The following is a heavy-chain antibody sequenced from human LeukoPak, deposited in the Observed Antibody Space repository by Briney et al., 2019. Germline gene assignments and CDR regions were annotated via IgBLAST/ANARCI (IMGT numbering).Heavy chain of an antibody. J-gene: IGHJ3*02. Sequence: GGSLRLSCAASRFTFSSYWMSWARQAPGEGLGWVANIKGDGTEKYYVDFVEGRSTISRDTAKNSLYLQMNSLRGKDTAVYYWARNRYYYDTSGYYDGGGAFDIWGQGTMVTVSS. V-gene: IGHV3-7*01. D-gene: IGHD3-22*01. CDR2: IKGDGTEK. CDR3: ARNRYYYDTSGYYDGGGAFDI. CDR1: RFTFSSYW.